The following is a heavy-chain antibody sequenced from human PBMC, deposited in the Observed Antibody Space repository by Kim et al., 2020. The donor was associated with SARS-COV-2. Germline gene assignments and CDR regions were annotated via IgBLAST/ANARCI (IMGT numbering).Heavy chain of an antibody. Sequence: GGSLRLSCAASGFTISSYAMSWVRQAPGKGLEWVAAISGSGGSTYYADSVKGWFTISRDNSKNTLYLQMNSLRAEDTAVYYCRTGSSWYFWFDPWGQGTL. CDR3: RTGSSWYFWFDP. J-gene: IGHJ5*02. D-gene: IGHD6-13*01. V-gene: IGHV3-23*01. CDR2: ISGSGGST. CDR1: GFTISSYA.